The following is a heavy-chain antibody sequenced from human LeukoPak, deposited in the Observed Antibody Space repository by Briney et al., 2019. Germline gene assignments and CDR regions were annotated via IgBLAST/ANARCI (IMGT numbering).Heavy chain of an antibody. V-gene: IGHV4-30-4*08. Sequence: MTSETLSLTCTVSGGSISSSSYYWGWIRQPPGKGLEWIGYIYYSGNTYYNPSLQSRVTISVDTSKNQFSLNLSSVTAADTAVFYCARGHDYFDYWGQGTLVTVSS. J-gene: IGHJ4*02. CDR1: GGSISSSSYY. CDR3: ARGHDYFDY. CDR2: IYYSGNT.